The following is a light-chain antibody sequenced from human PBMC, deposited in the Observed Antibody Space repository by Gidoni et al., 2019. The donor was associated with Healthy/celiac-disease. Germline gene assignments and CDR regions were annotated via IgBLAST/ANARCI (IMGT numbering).Light chain of an antibody. CDR2: GAS. J-gene: IGKJ3*01. V-gene: IGKV3-20*01. CDR3: QQYGSSPWT. CDR1: QSVSSSY. Sequence: SQSVSSSYLAWYQQKPGQAPRLLIYGASSRATGIPDRFSGSGSGTDFTLTISRLEPEDFAVYYCQQYGSSPWTFGPGTKVDIK.